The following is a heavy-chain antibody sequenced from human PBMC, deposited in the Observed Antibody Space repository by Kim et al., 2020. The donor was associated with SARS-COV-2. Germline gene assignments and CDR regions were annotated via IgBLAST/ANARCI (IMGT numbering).Heavy chain of an antibody. J-gene: IGHJ3*02. CDR2: IYYSGST. Sequence: SETLSLTCTVSGGSISSGDYYWSWIRQPPGKGLEWIGYIYYSGSTYYNPSLKSRVTISVDTSKNQFSLKLSSVTAADTAVYYCARERKWFGNDAFDIWGQGTMVTVSS. D-gene: IGHD3-10*01. CDR3: ARERKWFGNDAFDI. CDR1: GGSISSGDYY. V-gene: IGHV4-30-4*01.